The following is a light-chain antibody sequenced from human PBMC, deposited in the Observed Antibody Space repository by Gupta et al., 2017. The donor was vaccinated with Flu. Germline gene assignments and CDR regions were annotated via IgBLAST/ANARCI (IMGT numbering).Light chain of an antibody. J-gene: IGKJ4*01. CDR3: QQVKSSPLT. CDR1: QGIDSH. CDR2: ETS. V-gene: IGKV1-9*01. Sequence: DIQLTQSPYFLSASVGDRVIITCRASQGIDSHLVWYQKKPGKAPKLLIYETSTLQSGVPSRFSGSGSGTEFTLTITSLQPEDFATSYCQQVKSSPLTFDGGTKVEIK.